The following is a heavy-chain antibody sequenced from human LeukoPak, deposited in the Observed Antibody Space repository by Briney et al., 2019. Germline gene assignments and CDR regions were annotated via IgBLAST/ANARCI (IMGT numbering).Heavy chain of an antibody. J-gene: IGHJ6*03. Sequence: GGSLRLSCAASGFTFSSYGMHWVRQAPGKGLEWVAFIRYDGSNKYYGESVKGRFTISRDQPKNTLYLQMNSLRTEDTAVYYCARDSLRTALYYMDVWGKGTTVTVSS. CDR2: IRYDGSNK. CDR3: ARDSLRTALYYMDV. V-gene: IGHV3-30*02. CDR1: GFTFSSYG.